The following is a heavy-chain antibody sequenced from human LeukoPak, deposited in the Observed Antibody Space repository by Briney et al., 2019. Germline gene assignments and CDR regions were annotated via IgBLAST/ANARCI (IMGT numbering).Heavy chain of an antibody. V-gene: IGHV4-4*07. CDR1: GGSTSSYY. CDR3: ARVGRVVAAIYYYYYYMDV. CDR2: IYTTVST. Sequence: SETLSLTCTVSGGSTSSYYWSWIWQPAGKGLEWIGRIYTTVSTNYNPSLKSRVTMSVDTSKNQFSLKLSSVTAAATAVYYCARVGRVVAAIYYYYYYMDVWGKGTTVTVSS. J-gene: IGHJ6*03. D-gene: IGHD2-15*01.